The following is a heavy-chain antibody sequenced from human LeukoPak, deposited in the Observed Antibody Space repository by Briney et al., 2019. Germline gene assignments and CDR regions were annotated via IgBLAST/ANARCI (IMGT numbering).Heavy chain of an antibody. Sequence: RPSETLSLTCAVYGGSFSGYYWSWIRQPPGKGLEWIGEINHSGSTNYNPSLKSRVTISVDTSKNQFSLKLSSVTAADTAVYYCARSARPPYSSGWYRGSFGPFDYWGQGTLVTVSS. V-gene: IGHV4-34*01. CDR1: GGSFSGYY. D-gene: IGHD6-19*01. CDR3: ARSARPPYSSGWYRGSFGPFDY. J-gene: IGHJ4*02. CDR2: INHSGST.